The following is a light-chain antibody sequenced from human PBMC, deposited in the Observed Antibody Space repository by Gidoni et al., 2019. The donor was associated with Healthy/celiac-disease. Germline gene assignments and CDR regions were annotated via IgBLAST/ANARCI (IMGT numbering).Light chain of an antibody. CDR1: QSISSW. V-gene: IGKV1-5*03. CDR2: KAS. Sequence: DIQMTQSPSTLSASVGDRATITCRASQSISSWLAWYQQKPGKAPKLLIYKASSLESGVPSRFSGSGSGTEFTLTISSLQPDDFATYYCQQYNSPWTFGQGTKVEIK. CDR3: QQYNSPWT. J-gene: IGKJ1*01.